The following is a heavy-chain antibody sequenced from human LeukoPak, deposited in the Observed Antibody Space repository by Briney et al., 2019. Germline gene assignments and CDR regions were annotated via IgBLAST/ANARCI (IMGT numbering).Heavy chain of an antibody. CDR2: INNSGGGT. CDR3: ARTLSGYDY. V-gene: IGHV3-23*01. J-gene: IGHJ4*02. CDR1: GFTFSSYG. Sequence: GGSLRLSCAASGFTFSSYGMSWVRQAPGKGLEGVSAINNSGGGTFYADSVKGRFTISRDNSKNTLYLQMSSLRADDTAVYYCARTLSGYDYWGQGTLVTVSS. D-gene: IGHD5-12*01.